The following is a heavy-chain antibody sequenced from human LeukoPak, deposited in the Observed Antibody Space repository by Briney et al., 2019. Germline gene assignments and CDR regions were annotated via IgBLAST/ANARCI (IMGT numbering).Heavy chain of an antibody. CDR2: IYYSGGT. J-gene: IGHJ5*02. D-gene: IGHD6-6*01. Sequence: SETLSLTCTVSGGSISSSSYYWGWIRQPPGKRLEWIGSIYYSGGTYYNPSLKSRVTISVDTSKNQFSLKLNSVTAADTAVYYCARHTTLSIAAPFDPWGQGTLVTVLS. CDR1: GGSISSSSYY. CDR3: ARHTTLSIAAPFDP. V-gene: IGHV4-39*01.